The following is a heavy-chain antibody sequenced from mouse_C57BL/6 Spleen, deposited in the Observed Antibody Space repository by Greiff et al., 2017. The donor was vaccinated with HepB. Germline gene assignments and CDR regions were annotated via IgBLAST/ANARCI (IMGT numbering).Heavy chain of an antibody. CDR1: GYTFTDYN. CDR3: ARSRDGYPWFAY. Sequence: EVQLQQSGPELVKPGASVKMSCKASGYTFTDYNMHWVKQSHGKSLEWIGYINPNNGGTSYNQKFKGKATLTVNKSSSTAYMEPRSLTSEDSAVYYCARSRDGYPWFAYWGQGTLVTVSA. J-gene: IGHJ3*01. CDR2: INPNNGGT. V-gene: IGHV1-22*01. D-gene: IGHD2-3*01.